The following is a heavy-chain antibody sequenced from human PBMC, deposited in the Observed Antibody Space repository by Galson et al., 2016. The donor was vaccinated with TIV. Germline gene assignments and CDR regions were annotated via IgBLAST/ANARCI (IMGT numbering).Heavy chain of an antibody. CDR2: ILYDGTNK. D-gene: IGHD4-17*01. V-gene: IGHV3-30*18. Sequence: SLRLSCAASGFSFSSYGMHWVRQAPGKGLEWVAVILYDGTNKYYADYVKGRFTISRDNSKNTLSLQMNSLGTEDTAVYYCAKDPRIYGDYLLAYFDYWGQGTLVTVSS. CDR1: GFSFSSYG. J-gene: IGHJ4*02. CDR3: AKDPRIYGDYLLAYFDY.